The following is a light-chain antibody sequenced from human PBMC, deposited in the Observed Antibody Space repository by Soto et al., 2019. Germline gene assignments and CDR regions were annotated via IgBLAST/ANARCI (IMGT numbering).Light chain of an antibody. J-gene: IGKJ1*01. CDR3: QSYHSYSRA. V-gene: IGKV1-5*03. CDR1: QTISSW. CDR2: KAS. Sequence: MKISSATVSGSVEDTVTITFRASQTISSWLAWYQQKPGKAPKLLIYKASTLKSGVPSRFSGSGSGTEFTLTISSLQPDDFATYYRQSYHSYSRAFRKGTKVDI.